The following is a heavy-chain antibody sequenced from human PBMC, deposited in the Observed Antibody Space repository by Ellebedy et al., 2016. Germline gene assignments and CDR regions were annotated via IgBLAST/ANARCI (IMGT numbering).Heavy chain of an antibody. J-gene: IGHJ6*02. V-gene: IGHV5-10-1*01. CDR3: ARPALGSYGLDV. Sequence: GESLKISXKGSGYNFIKFGITWVRQMPGKGLEWMGRIYPSDSNTNYSPSFQGHVTLSADRSISTAYLHWNTLRTSDTAMYYCARPALGSYGLDVWGQGTTVTVSS. CDR2: IYPSDSNT. CDR1: GYNFIKFG. D-gene: IGHD1-26*01.